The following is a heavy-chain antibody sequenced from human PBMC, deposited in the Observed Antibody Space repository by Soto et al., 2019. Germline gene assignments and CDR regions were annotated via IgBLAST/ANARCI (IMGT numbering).Heavy chain of an antibody. CDR2: ISAYNGNT. V-gene: IGHV1-18*04. Sequence: VQLVQSGAEVKKPGESLRISCKGSGYSFTSYWISWVRQAPGQGLEWMGWISAYNGNTNYAQKLQGRVTMTTDTSTSTAYMELRSLRSDDTAVYYCARKGDYGDYDYFDYWGQGTLVTVSS. J-gene: IGHJ4*02. CDR1: GYSFTSYW. CDR3: ARKGDYGDYDYFDY. D-gene: IGHD4-17*01.